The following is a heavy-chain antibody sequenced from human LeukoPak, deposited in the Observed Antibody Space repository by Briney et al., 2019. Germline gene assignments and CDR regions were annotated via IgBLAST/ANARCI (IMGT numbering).Heavy chain of an antibody. CDR2: ISGSGGST. D-gene: IGHD2-21*02. V-gene: IGHV3-23*01. Sequence: SGGSLRLSCAASGFTFSSYAMSWVRQAPGKGLEWVSAISGSGGSTYYADSVKGRFTISRDNSKNTLYLQTNSLRAEDTAVYYCAKDLTVVVTATADFDYWGQGTLVTVSS. J-gene: IGHJ4*02. CDR1: GFTFSSYA. CDR3: AKDLTVVVTATADFDY.